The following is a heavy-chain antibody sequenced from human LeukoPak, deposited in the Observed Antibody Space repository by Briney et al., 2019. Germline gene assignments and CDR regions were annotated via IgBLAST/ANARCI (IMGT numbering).Heavy chain of an antibody. D-gene: IGHD1-26*01. CDR2: ISAKNGNK. V-gene: IGHV1-18*04. J-gene: IGHJ4*02. Sequence: ASVKVSCKASGYTFTSYYMHWVRQAPEQGLEWMGWISAKNGNKDYAQKFQGRVTMAVDTSTSTAYMELRSLRSDDTAVYYCARRIVGGHLGDYWGQGTLVTVSS. CDR1: GYTFTSYY. CDR3: ARRIVGGHLGDY.